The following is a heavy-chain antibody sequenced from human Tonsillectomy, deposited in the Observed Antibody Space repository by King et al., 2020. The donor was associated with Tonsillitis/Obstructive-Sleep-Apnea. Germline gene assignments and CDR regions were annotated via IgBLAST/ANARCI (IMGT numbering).Heavy chain of an antibody. Sequence: QLQESGPGLVKPSQTLSLTCTVSGDSISSGGYYWSWIRQHPGKGLEWIGYIYYRGSTYYSPSLKSLVSISVDTSKNQFSLELTSVTAADTAVYYCARLYCSSTSCYITTWGQGTLVTVSS. D-gene: IGHD2-2*01. V-gene: IGHV4-31*01. J-gene: IGHJ5*02. CDR1: GDSISSGGYY. CDR2: IYYRGST. CDR3: ARLYCSSTSCYITT.